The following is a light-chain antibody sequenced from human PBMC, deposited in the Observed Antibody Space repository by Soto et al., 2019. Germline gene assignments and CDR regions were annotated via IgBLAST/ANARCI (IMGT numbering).Light chain of an antibody. CDR2: GAS. J-gene: IGKJ1*01. V-gene: IGKV3-15*01. Sequence: IVMTQSPATLSMSPREGATLSCRASQSVSRNFAWFQHKPGRAPRLLIYGASTRANGVPARFGGSGSGTEITLTISSLLSEDFAVYYCQQYDNWPWTFGQGTKVDIK. CDR1: QSVSRN. CDR3: QQYDNWPWT.